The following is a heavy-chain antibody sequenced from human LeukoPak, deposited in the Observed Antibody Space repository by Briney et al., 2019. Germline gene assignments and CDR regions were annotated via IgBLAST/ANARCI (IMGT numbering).Heavy chain of an antibody. CDR3: ASDRYGDGFAHFDY. Sequence: ASAKVSCKASGYTFTSYAMHWVRQAPGQGLEWMGWITPSGGTNYPQKFQGRVAITRDTSITTAYMDLSRLTSDDTAVYYCASDRYGDGFAHFDYWGQGALVTVSS. CDR1: GYTFTSYA. J-gene: IGHJ4*02. V-gene: IGHV1-2*02. D-gene: IGHD5-24*01. CDR2: ITPSGGT.